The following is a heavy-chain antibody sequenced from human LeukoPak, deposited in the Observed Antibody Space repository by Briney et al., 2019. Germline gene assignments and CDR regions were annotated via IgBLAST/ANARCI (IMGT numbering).Heavy chain of an antibody. D-gene: IGHD6-6*01. CDR1: GGSVRRGNYY. J-gene: IGHJ6*03. CDR3: ARWSGSVTARNYYYYMDV. CDR2: IYASGTT. V-gene: IGHV4-61*02. Sequence: SPETLSLTCTVSGGSVRRGNYYWTWIRQPAGSGLEWIGRIYASGTTDYNPSLRTRVTISVDASRNQFSLNLSSVTAADTAVYYCARWSGSVTARNYYYYMDVWGEGTTVTVS.